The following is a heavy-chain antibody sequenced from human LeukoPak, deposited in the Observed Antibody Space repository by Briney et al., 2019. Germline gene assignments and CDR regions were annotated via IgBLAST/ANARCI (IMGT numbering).Heavy chain of an antibody. CDR3: ARDLEDSSGYYPYYYYYMDV. J-gene: IGHJ6*03. CDR2: ISSSSSYI. D-gene: IGHD3-22*01. Sequence: GGSLRLSCAASGFTFSSYSMNWVRQAPGKGLEWVSSISSSSSYIYYADSVKGRFTISRDNAKNSLYLQMNSLRAEDTAVYYCARDLEDSSGYYPYYYYYMDVWGKGTTVTISS. V-gene: IGHV3-21*01. CDR1: GFTFSSYS.